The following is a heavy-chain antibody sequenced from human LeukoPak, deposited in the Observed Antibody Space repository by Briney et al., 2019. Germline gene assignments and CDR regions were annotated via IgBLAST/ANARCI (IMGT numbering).Heavy chain of an antibody. CDR1: GGSISSGGYY. D-gene: IGHD3-16*02. J-gene: IGHJ4*02. V-gene: IGHV4-61*02. CDR2: IHSSGST. CDR3: ARVGILGELSGPFDY. Sequence: SETLSLTCTVSGGSISSGGYYWSWIRQPAGKGLEYLGRIHSSGSTNYNPSLTSRVTISRDTSKNHYSLKLSSVTATDTAVYYCARVGILGELSGPFDYWGQGTLVTVSS.